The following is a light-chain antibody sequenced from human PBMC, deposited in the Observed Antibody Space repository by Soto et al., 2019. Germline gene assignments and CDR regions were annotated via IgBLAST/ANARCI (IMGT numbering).Light chain of an antibody. CDR3: SSFVGSNIFV. CDR1: SSDIGASNF. V-gene: IGLV2-8*01. J-gene: IGLJ1*01. CDR2: EVT. Sequence: QSVLTQPPSAPGSPGQSVTISCTGTSSDIGASNFVSWYQQHPGKAPKLVIYEVTKRPSGVPDRFSGSKSGNTASLTVSGLQAEDEADYYCSSFVGSNIFVFGSGTKVTVL.